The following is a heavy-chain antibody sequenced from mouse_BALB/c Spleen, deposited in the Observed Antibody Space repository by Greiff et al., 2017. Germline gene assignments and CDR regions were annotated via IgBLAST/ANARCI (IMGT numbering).Heavy chain of an antibody. CDR1: GYTFTSYW. V-gene: IGHV1-7*01. CDR3: ARSDYGYEGAMDY. J-gene: IGHJ4*01. Sequence: VQLQQSGAELAKPGASVKMSCKASGYTFTSYWMHWVKQRPGQGLEWIGYINPSTGYTEYNQKFKDKATLTADKSSSTAYMQLSSLTSEDSAVYYCARSDYGYEGAMDYWGQGTSVTVSS. CDR2: INPSTGYT. D-gene: IGHD2-2*01.